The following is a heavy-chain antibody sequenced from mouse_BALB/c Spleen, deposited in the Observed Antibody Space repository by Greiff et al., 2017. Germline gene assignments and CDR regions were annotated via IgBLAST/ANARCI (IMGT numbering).Heavy chain of an antibody. V-gene: IGHV1-7*01. CDR1: GYTFTSYW. CDR2: INPSTGYT. Sequence: VQLQESGAELAKPGASVKMSCKASGYTFTSYWMHWVKQRPGQGLEWIGYINPSTGYTEYNQKFKDKATLTADKSSSTAYMQLSSLTSEDSAVYYCARGITTVVGYWGQGTLVTVSA. CDR3: ARGITTVVGY. D-gene: IGHD1-1*01. J-gene: IGHJ3*01.